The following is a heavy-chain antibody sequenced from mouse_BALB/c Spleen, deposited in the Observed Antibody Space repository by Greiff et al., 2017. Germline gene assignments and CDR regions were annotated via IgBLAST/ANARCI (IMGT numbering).Heavy chain of an antibody. Sequence: VQLKESGPGLVAPSQSLSITCTVSGFSLTSYDISWIRQPPGKGLEWLGVIWTGGGTNYTSAYMSRLSISKDNSKSQVFLKMNSLQTDDTAIYYCVRDRAGTWYFDVWGAGTTVTVSS. CDR2: IWTGGGT. D-gene: IGHD3-1*01. CDR3: VRDRAGTWYFDV. CDR1: GFSLTSYD. J-gene: IGHJ1*01. V-gene: IGHV2-9-2*01.